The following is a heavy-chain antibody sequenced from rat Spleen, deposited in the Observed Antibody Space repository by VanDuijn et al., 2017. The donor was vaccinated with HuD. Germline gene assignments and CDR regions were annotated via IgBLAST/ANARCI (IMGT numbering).Heavy chain of an antibody. D-gene: IGHD1-10*01. CDR1: GFTFSNSD. V-gene: IGHV5-20*01. CDR2: ISFDGSTT. J-gene: IGHJ3*01. Sequence: EVQLVESGGGLVQPGRSMKLSCAVSGFTFSNSDMAWVRRAPTKGPEWVASISFDGSTTYYRDSVKGRFTISRDNTKSTLYLQMNSLRSEDTATYYCTTENYWFAYWGQGTLVTVSS. CDR3: TTENYWFAY.